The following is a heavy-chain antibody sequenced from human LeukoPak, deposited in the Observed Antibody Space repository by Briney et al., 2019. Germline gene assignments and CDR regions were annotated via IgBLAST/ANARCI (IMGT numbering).Heavy chain of an antibody. CDR2: IYSGGST. V-gene: IGHV3-53*01. CDR3: ARVRMDLYMDV. D-gene: IGHD2-15*01. CDR1: GFTVSSNY. J-gene: IGHJ6*03. Sequence: PGGSLRLSCAASGFTVSSNYMSWVRQAPGKGLEWVSVIYSGGSTYYADSVKGRFTISRDNSKNTLYLQVNSLRAEDTAVYYCARVRMDLYMDVWGKGTTVTVSS.